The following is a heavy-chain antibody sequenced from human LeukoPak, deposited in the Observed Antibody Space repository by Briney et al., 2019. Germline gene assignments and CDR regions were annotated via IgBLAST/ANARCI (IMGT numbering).Heavy chain of an antibody. Sequence: TGGSLRLSCAASGFTFSSYWMHWVRHAPGKGLVWVSRINSDGSSTSYADSVKGRFTISRDNAKNTLYLQMNSLRAEDTAVYYCEARAAMAFYYYYMDVWGKGTTVTVSS. CDR2: INSDGSST. CDR1: GFTFSSYW. V-gene: IGHV3-74*01. D-gene: IGHD2-2*01. J-gene: IGHJ6*03. CDR3: EARAAMAFYYYYMDV.